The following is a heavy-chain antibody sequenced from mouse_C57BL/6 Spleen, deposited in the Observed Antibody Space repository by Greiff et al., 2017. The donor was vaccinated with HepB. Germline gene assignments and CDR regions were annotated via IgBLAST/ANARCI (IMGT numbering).Heavy chain of an antibody. J-gene: IGHJ1*03. CDR3: ARDEGNWYFEV. CDR2: ISDGGSYT. V-gene: IGHV5-4*01. Sequence: EVKVVESGGGLVKPGGSLKLSCAASGFTFSSYAMSWVRQTPEKRLEWVATISDGGSYTYYPDNVKGRFTISRDNAKNNLYLQMSHLKSEDTAMYYCARDEGNWYFEVWGTGTTVTVSS. CDR1: GFTFSSYA.